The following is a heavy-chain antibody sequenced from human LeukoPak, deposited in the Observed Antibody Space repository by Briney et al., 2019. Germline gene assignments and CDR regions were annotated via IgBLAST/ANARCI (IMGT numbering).Heavy chain of an antibody. CDR3: AGAYSGSPRAFGY. V-gene: IGHV3-21*01. D-gene: IGHD1-26*01. Sequence: PGGSLRLSCAASGFTFSSYGMNWVRQAPGKGLEWVSSISSSSSYIYYADSVKGRFTISRDNAKNSLYLQMNSLRAEDTAVYYCAGAYSGSPRAFGYWGQGTLVTVSS. CDR1: GFTFSSYG. CDR2: ISSSSSYI. J-gene: IGHJ4*02.